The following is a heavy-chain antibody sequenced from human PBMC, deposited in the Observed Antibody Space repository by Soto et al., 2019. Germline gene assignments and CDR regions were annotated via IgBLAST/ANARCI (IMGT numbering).Heavy chain of an antibody. D-gene: IGHD1-26*01. Sequence: QVQLQESGPRLVKPSETLSLTCTVSGGSISSYFWSWIRQSPGEGLEWIGYIFYSGTTNYSPSLMSRVTMSLGTAKNQFSLNLTSVTAADTAVYYCARGRGGTYDAFDIWGQGTMVTVSS. CDR2: IFYSGTT. CDR3: ARGRGGTYDAFDI. CDR1: GGSISSYF. J-gene: IGHJ3*02. V-gene: IGHV4-59*01.